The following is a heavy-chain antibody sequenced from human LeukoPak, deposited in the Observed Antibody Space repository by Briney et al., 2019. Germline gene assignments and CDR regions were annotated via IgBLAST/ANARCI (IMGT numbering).Heavy chain of an antibody. CDR1: GFTFSSYW. D-gene: IGHD5-12*01. CDR3: GRDETPTNGYDSYDF. V-gene: IGHV3-7*01. CDR2: IRQDGSDK. J-gene: IGHJ4*02. Sequence: PGGSLRLSCAASGFTFSSYWMSWVRQAPGKGLEWVANIRQDGSDKYYVDSVKGRFTISRDNAKNSLYLQMNSLRAEDTAVYYCGRDETPTNGYDSYDFWGQGTLVTVST.